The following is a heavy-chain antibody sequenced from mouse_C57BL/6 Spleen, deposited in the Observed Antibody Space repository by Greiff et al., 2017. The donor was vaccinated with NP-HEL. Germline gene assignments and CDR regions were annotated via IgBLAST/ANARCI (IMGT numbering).Heavy chain of an antibody. CDR1: GYSITSGYY. D-gene: IGHD2-4*01. Sequence: EVKLMESGPGLVKPSQSLSLTCSVTGYSITSGYYWNWIRQFPGNKLEWMGYISYDGSNNYNPSLKNRISITRDTSKNQFFLKLNSVTTEDTATYYCAPSYDYGFAYWGQGTLVTVSA. V-gene: IGHV3-6*01. CDR2: ISYDGSN. CDR3: APSYDYGFAY. J-gene: IGHJ3*01.